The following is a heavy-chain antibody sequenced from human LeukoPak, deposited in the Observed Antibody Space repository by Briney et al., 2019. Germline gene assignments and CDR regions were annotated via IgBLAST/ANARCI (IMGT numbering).Heavy chain of an antibody. CDR3: ASSSWYGGPFTY. CDR2: IGTSSTTI. V-gene: IGHV3-48*04. J-gene: IGHJ4*02. CDR1: GFTFSSYT. D-gene: IGHD6-13*01. Sequence: PGGSLRLPCAASGFTFSSYTMNWVRQPPGKGLEWVSNIGTSSTTINYADSVKGRFTISRDNAKNTLYLQMNSLRAEDTAVYYCASSSWYGGPFTYWGQGTLVTVSS.